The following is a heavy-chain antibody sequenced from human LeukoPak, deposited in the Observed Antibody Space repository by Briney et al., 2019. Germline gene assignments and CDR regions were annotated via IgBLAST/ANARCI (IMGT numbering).Heavy chain of an antibody. Sequence: KESGPTLVKPTQTLTLTCTFSGFSLSTSGVGVGWIRQPPGKALEWLALIYWNDDKRYSPSLKSRLTITKDTSKNQVVLTMTNMDPVNTATYYCAHRLRDGWFGELFGYWGQGTLVTVSS. D-gene: IGHD3-10*01. J-gene: IGHJ4*02. CDR2: IYWNDDK. V-gene: IGHV2-5*01. CDR3: AHRLRDGWFGELFGY. CDR1: GFSLSTSGVG.